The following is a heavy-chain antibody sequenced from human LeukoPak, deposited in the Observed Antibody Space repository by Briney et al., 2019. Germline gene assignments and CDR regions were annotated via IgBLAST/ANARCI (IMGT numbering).Heavy chain of an antibody. CDR2: IIPMFGTA. J-gene: IGHJ6*03. D-gene: IGHD5-24*01. Sequence: SVKVSCKASGGIFSTSAINWVRQAPGQGLEWMGGIIPMFGTANYALKFQGRVTITADTSRRTAYMELSSLKSEDTAVYYCAREGAGDGNNRLPHPRYYYYMDVWGKGTTVIVSS. CDR1: GGIFSTSA. V-gene: IGHV1-69*06. CDR3: AREGAGDGNNRLPHPRYYYYMDV.